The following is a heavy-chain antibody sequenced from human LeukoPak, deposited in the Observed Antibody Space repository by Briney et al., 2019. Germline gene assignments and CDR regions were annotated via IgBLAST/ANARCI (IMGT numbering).Heavy chain of an antibody. CDR2: ISSSDYI. D-gene: IGHD5-18*01. CDR1: GFTFSSYN. J-gene: IGHJ4*02. CDR3: ARVGYSYGYTFDY. V-gene: IGHV3-21*01. Sequence: PGGSLRLSCAASGFTFSSYNINWVRQAPGKGLEWVSSISSSDYIYYADSVKGRFTISRDNAKNSLYLQMNSLRGEDTAVYYCARVGYSYGYTFDYWGQGTLVTVSS.